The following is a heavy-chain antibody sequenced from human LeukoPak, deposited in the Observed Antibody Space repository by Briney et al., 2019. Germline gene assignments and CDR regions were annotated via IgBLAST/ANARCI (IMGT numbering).Heavy chain of an antibody. CDR1: GGSFSGYY. V-gene: IGHV4-59*01. CDR3: ARDLGDYTFNY. CDR2: IYSSGST. D-gene: IGHD4-17*01. Sequence: SETLSLTCAVYGGSFSGYYWSWIRQPPGKGLEWIGYIYSSGSTKYNPSLKSRVTISLDTSRNQFSLKLSPVTAADTAVYYCARDLGDYTFNYWGQGTLVTVSS. J-gene: IGHJ4*02.